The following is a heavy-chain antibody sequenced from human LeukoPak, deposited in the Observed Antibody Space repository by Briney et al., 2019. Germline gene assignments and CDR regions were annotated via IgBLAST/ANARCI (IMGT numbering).Heavy chain of an antibody. CDR2: IDWDDDK. CDR3: ARMPYCSSTSCYGEDY. V-gene: IGHV2-70*04. J-gene: IGHJ4*02. Sequence: SGPALVKPPQTLTLTCTFSGFSLSTCGMRVSWIRQPPGKALEWLARIDWDDDKFYSTSLKTRLTISKDTSKNQVVLTMTNMDPVDTATYYCARMPYCSSTSCYGEDYWGQGTLVTVSS. D-gene: IGHD2-2*01. CDR1: GFSLSTCGMR.